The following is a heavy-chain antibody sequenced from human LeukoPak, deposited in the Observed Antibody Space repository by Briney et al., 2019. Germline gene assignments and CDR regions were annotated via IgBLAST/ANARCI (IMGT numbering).Heavy chain of an antibody. CDR3: AKAGALQQWLKPHLDY. Sequence: PGGSLRLSCAASGFTFSSYGMHWVRQAPGKGLEWVAVISYDGSNKYYADSVKGRFTISRDNSKNTLYLQMNSLRAEDTAVYYCAKAGALQQWLKPHLDYWGQGTLVTVSS. CDR2: ISYDGSNK. D-gene: IGHD6-19*01. CDR1: GFTFSSYG. J-gene: IGHJ4*02. V-gene: IGHV3-30*18.